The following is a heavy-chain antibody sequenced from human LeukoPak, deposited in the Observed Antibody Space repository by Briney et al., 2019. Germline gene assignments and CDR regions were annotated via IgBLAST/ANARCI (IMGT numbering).Heavy chain of an antibody. CDR3: AVWRWYYYDSSGYYRKADY. CDR2: INPNSGGT. Sequence: ASVTVSCKASGYTFTGYYMHWVRQAPGQGLEWMGWINPNSGGTNYAQKFQGRVTMTRNTSISTAYMELSSLRSEDTAVYYCAVWRWYYYDSSGYYRKADYWGQGTLVTVSS. J-gene: IGHJ4*02. D-gene: IGHD3-22*01. CDR1: GYTFTGYY. V-gene: IGHV1-2*02.